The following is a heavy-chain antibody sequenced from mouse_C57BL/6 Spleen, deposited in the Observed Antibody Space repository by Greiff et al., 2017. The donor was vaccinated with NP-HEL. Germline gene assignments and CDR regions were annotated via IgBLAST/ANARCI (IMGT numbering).Heavy chain of an antibody. J-gene: IGHJ4*01. V-gene: IGHV1-64*01. CDR2: IHPNSGST. CDR1: GYTFTSYW. Sequence: VQLQQPGAELVKPGASVKLSCKASGYTFTSYWMHWVKQRPGQGLEWIGMIHPNSGSTNYNEKFKSKATLTVDKSSSTAYMQLSSLTSEDSAVYYCARLTVGRAMDYWGQGTSVTVSS. CDR3: ARLTVGRAMDY. D-gene: IGHD1-1*01.